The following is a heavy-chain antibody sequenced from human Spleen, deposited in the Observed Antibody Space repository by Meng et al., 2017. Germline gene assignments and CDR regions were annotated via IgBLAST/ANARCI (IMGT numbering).Heavy chain of an antibody. J-gene: IGHJ6*02. CDR2: INHSGST. V-gene: IGHV4-34*01. D-gene: IGHD3-10*01. Sequence: SETLSLTCAVYGGSFSGYYWSWIRQPPGKGLEWIGEINHSGSTNYNPSLKRRVTISVDTSKNQFSLKLSSVTAADTAVYYCARDYGSGSYLYYGMDVWGQGTTVTVSS. CDR1: GGSFSGYY. CDR3: ARDYGSGSYLYYGMDV.